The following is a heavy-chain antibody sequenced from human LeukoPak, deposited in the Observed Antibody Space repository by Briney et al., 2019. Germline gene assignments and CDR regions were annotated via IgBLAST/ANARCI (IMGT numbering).Heavy chain of an antibody. CDR2: INHSGST. V-gene: IGHV4-34*01. J-gene: IGHJ4*02. CDR3: ARDQSGKNGGFDY. Sequence: PSETPSLTCAVYGGSFSGYYWSWIRQPPGKGLEWIGEINHSGSTNYNPSLKSRVTISVDTSKNQFSLKLSSVAAADTAVYYCARDQSGKNGGFDYWGQGTLVTVSS. CDR1: GGSFSGYY. D-gene: IGHD7-27*01.